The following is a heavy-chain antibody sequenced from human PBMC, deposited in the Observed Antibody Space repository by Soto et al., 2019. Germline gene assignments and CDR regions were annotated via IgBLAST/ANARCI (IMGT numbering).Heavy chain of an antibody. D-gene: IGHD6-25*01. J-gene: IGHJ5*02. Sequence: PGGSLRLSCAASGFTFRSFTMNWVRQAPGKGLEWVSTISSNSAYIYYTDALRVRFTISIDNANNSLHLQMNSLRAEDTAVYYCTRDASRDSSGRGWFDXWGPVTLVTVSX. V-gene: IGHV3-21*01. CDR3: TRDASRDSSGRGWFDX. CDR1: GFTFRSFT. CDR2: ISSNSAYI.